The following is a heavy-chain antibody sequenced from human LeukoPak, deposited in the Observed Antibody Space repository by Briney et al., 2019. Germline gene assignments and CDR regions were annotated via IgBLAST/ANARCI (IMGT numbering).Heavy chain of an antibody. CDR3: ARDLGRWYYYGSGSSLPSAKDY. CDR1: GFTFSSYG. CDR2: IKQDGSEK. D-gene: IGHD3-10*01. J-gene: IGHJ4*02. V-gene: IGHV3-7*01. Sequence: QPGGSLRLSCAASGFTFSSYGMHWVRQAPGKGLEWVANIKQDGSEKYYVDSVKGRFTISRDNAKNSLYLQMNSLRTEDTAVYYCARDLGRWYYYGSGSSLPSAKDYWGQGTLVTVSS.